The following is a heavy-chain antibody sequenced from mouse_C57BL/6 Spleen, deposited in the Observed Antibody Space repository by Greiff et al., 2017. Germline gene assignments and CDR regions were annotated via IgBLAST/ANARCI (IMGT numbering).Heavy chain of an antibody. D-gene: IGHD1-1*01. V-gene: IGHV1-42*01. CDR2: INPSTGGT. Sequence: EVQLQESGPELVKPGASVKISCKASGYSFTGYYMNWVKQSPEKSLEWIGEINPSTGGTTYNQKFKAKATLTVDKSSSTAYMQLKSLTSEDSAVYYCARAYYGSSYRAWFADWGQGTLVTVSA. CDR1: GYSFTGYY. J-gene: IGHJ3*01. CDR3: ARAYYGSSYRAWFAD.